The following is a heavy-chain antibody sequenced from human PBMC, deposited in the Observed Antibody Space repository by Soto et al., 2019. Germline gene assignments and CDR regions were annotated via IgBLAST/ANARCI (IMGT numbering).Heavy chain of an antibody. CDR3: AKDGGDDDSSGYYPGWFDP. D-gene: IGHD3-22*01. CDR1: GFTFDDYA. Sequence: GGSLRLSCAASGFTFDDYAMHWVRQAPGKGLEWVSLISGDGGSTYYADSVKGRFTISRDNSKNSLYLQMNSLRTEDAALYYCAKDGGDDDSSGYYPGWFDPWGQGTLVTVSS. CDR2: ISGDGGST. J-gene: IGHJ5*02. V-gene: IGHV3-43*02.